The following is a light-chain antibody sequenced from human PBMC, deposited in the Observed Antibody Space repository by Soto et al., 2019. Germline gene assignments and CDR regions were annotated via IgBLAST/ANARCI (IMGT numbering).Light chain of an antibody. Sequence: EIVLTQSPGTLSLSPGERATLSCRASQSVSSSYLAWYQQKPGQAPRLLIYGASSRATGIPDRFSGSGSGTDFTLTINRLEPEDFAVYYCQQRSTWPLSFGGGTRVEI. J-gene: IGKJ4*01. CDR3: QQRSTWPLS. CDR2: GAS. CDR1: QSVSSSY. V-gene: IGKV3D-20*02.